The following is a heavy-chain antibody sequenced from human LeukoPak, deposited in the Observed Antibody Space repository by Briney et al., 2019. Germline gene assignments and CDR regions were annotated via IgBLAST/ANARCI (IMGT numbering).Heavy chain of an antibody. CDR1: GFTFDDYA. D-gene: IGHD2-2*01. CDR3: AKPFRDCSSATCYVSFDY. CDR2: ISWNSGSI. J-gene: IGHJ4*02. Sequence: GGSLRLSCAASGFTFDDYAMHWVRQAPGKGLEWVSGISWNSGSIGYADSVKGRFTISRDNSINTLYLQMNSLRADDTAVYYCAKPFRDCSSATCYVSFDYWGQGTLVTVSS. V-gene: IGHV3-9*01.